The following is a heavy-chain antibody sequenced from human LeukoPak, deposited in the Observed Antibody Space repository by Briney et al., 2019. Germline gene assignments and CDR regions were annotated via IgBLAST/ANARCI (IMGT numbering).Heavy chain of an antibody. J-gene: IGHJ3*02. CDR2: MNPNSGNT. V-gene: IGHV1-8*02. CDR3: AREGYGYCSGGSCYHDAFDI. Sequence: GASVKVSCKASGYTFTSYDINWVRQATGQGLEWMGWMNPNSGNTGYAQKFQGRVTMTRDMSTSTVYMELSSLRSEDTAVYYCAREGYGYCSGGSCYHDAFDIWGQGTMVTVSS. CDR1: GYTFTSYD. D-gene: IGHD2-15*01.